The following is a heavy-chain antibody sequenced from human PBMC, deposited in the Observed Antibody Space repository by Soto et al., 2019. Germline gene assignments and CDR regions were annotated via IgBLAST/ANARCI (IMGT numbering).Heavy chain of an antibody. CDR1: GFSLSTHGVG. CDR2: IYWDDDK. Sequence: QITSKESGPTLVKPTQTLTLTCTFSGFSLSTHGVGVGWVRQPAGKALEWLALIYWDDDKRYSASLNSRLTITKDTSKNQVVLTMTNMDPVVTATYYCAHAMLYCTGGSCSTWFDSWGQGTLVTVSS. D-gene: IGHD2-15*01. J-gene: IGHJ5*01. CDR3: AHAMLYCTGGSCSTWFDS. V-gene: IGHV2-5*02.